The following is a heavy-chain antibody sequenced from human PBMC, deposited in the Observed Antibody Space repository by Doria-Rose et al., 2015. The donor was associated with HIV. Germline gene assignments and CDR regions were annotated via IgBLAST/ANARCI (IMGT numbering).Heavy chain of an antibody. D-gene: IGHD6-13*01. V-gene: IGHV2-26*01. CDR1: GVSLSSPGMG. J-gene: IGHJ4*02. CDR3: ARIKSSRWYHKYYFDF. Sequence: QITLKESGPVLVKPTETLTLTCTVSGVSLSSPGMGVSWIRQPPGKALEWLASIFSDAERSYETSLKSRLTISRGTSKSQVVLTMIDRDPVDTATYYCARIKSSRWYHKYYFDFWGQGTLVIVSA. CDR2: IFSDAER.